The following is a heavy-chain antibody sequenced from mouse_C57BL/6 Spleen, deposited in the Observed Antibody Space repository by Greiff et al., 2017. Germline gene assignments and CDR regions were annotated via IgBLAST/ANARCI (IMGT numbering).Heavy chain of an antibody. D-gene: IGHD1-1*01. CDR2: ISNGGGST. J-gene: IGHJ4*01. V-gene: IGHV5-12*01. CDR3: ARPLPITTVVAKDAMDY. Sequence: DVMLVESGGGLVQPGGSLKLSCAASGFTFSDYYMYWVRQTPEKRLEWVAYISNGGGSTYYPDTVKGRFTISRDNAKNTLYLQMSRLKSEDTAMYYCARPLPITTVVAKDAMDYWGQGTSVTVSS. CDR1: GFTFSDYY.